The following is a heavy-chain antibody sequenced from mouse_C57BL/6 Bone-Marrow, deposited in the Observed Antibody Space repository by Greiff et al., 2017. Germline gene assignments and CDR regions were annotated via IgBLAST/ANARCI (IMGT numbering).Heavy chain of an antibody. V-gene: IGHV1-52*01. CDR1: GYTFTSYW. CDR2: IDPSDSET. Sequence: QVQLQQPGAELVRPGSSVKLSCKASGYTFTSYWMHWVKQRPIQGLEWIGNIDPSDSETHYNQKFKDKATLTVDKSSSTAYMQLSSLTSEDSAVYDCARYSRYEYDRRGYCARDCWGQGTSGTVSS. D-gene: IGHD2-4*01. J-gene: IGHJ4*01. CDR3: ARYSRYEYDRRGYCARDC.